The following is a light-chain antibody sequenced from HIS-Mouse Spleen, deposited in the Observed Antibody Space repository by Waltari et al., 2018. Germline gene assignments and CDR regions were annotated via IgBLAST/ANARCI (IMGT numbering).Light chain of an antibody. J-gene: IGLJ2*01. CDR2: RNN. CDR3: AAWDDSLSGVV. Sequence: QSVLTQPPSASGTPGQRVTISCSGSSSNLGRNYVYWYQQLPGTAPKLLIYRNNQRTSGVPDRFSGSKSGTSASLAISGLRSEDEADYYCAAWDDSLSGVVFGGGTKLTVL. V-gene: IGLV1-47*01. CDR1: SSNLGRNY.